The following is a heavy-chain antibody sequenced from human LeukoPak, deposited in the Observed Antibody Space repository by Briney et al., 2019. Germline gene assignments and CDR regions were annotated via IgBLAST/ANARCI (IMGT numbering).Heavy chain of an antibody. D-gene: IGHD1-14*01. CDR3: ATETNGRHYDY. J-gene: IGHJ4*02. CDR2: IGPTGSDR. Sequence: GGSLRLSCAASGFTFSSYEMNWVRQAPGKGLEWVASIGPTGSDRYHADSIKGRFTISRDNANNFLYLQMNSLRAEDTAVYYCATETNGRHYDYWGQGTLLTVSS. CDR1: GFTFSSYE. V-gene: IGHV3-21*06.